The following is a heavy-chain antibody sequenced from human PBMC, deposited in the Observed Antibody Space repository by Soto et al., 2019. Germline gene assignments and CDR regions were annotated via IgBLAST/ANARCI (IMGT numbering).Heavy chain of an antibody. CDR1: GGSFDITSSY. CDR2: IYYSGST. J-gene: IGHJ4*02. Sequence: QLQLQESGPGLVKPSETLSLTCTVSGGSFDITSSYWAWVRQPPGKGLEWIAYIYYSGSTYYNPSPKSRITISVDTSTNQRSLRLSSVTAADTAVYYCATVPIVGTKPYYFDSWGQGTLVTVSS. V-gene: IGHV4-39*02. CDR3: ATVPIVGTKPYYFDS. D-gene: IGHD1-1*01.